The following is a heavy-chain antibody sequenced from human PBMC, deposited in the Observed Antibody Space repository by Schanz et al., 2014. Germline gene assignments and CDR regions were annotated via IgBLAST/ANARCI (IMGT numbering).Heavy chain of an antibody. CDR1: GYTFTSYG. V-gene: IGHV1-18*01. J-gene: IGHJ6*03. D-gene: IGHD3-16*01. Sequence: QVQLVQSGAEVKKPGASVKVSCKASGYTFTSYGISWVRQAPGQGLEWIGWISAQTGDTRYAQKMQGRVTMTSDVSSTTAFLELRSLRYDDTAVYYCARDQGAATDYDYLFYYLDDWATGIPVIVSS. CDR3: ARDQGAATDYDYLFYYLDD. CDR2: ISAQTGDT.